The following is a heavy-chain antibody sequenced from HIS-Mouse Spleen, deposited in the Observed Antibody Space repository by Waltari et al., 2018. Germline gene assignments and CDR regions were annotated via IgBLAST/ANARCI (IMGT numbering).Heavy chain of an antibody. CDR1: GGSFSGYY. V-gene: IGHV4-34*01. CDR3: ARMGPASGSYGDY. CDR2: INHSGST. Sequence: QVQLQPWGAGLLTPSETLSLTCAVYGGSFSGYYWSWIRQPPGKGLEWIGEINHSGSTNYNPSLKSRVTISVDTSKNQFSLKLSSVTAADTAVYYCARMGPASGSYGDYWGQGTLVTVSS. D-gene: IGHD1-26*01. J-gene: IGHJ4*02.